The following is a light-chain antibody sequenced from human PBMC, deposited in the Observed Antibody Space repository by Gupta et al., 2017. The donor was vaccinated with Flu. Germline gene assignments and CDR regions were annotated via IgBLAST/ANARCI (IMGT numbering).Light chain of an antibody. CDR1: QGLVDGDGSIY. CDR3: MQGKHWPWT. V-gene: IGKV2-30*01. J-gene: IGKJ1*01. CDR2: RGS. Sequence: VTLGQPASISCRSSQGLVDGDGSIYLNWFQQRPGQSPRRLIYRGSNRDSGVPDRFSDSGSGTDFTLKISRVEAEDVGMYYCMQGKHWPWTFGQGTRVEIK.